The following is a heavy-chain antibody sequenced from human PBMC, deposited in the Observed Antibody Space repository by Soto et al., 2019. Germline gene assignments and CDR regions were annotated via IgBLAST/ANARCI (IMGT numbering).Heavy chain of an antibody. V-gene: IGHV4-59*01. CDR2: IYYSGST. CDR3: AINVRDYDILPGQDDWFDP. CDR1: GGSISSYY. D-gene: IGHD3-9*01. J-gene: IGHJ5*02. Sequence: QVQLQESGPGLVKPSETLSLTCTVSGGSISSYYWSWIRQPPGKGLEWIGYIYYSGSTNYNPSLKSRVTIPVDPSKNQFTLKLSSVTAADTAVNYCAINVRDYDILPGQDDWFDPWGQGTLVTVSS.